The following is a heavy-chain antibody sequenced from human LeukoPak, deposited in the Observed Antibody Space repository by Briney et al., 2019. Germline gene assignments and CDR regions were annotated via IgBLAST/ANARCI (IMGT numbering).Heavy chain of an antibody. J-gene: IGHJ4*02. CDR2: IYTSGST. Sequence: SQTLSLTCTVSGGSISSGSYYWSWIRQPAGKGLEWIGRIYTSGSTNYNPSLKSRVTISVDTSKNQSSLKLSSVTAADTAVYYCAVGFWSGFDYWGQGTLVTVSS. CDR1: GGSISSGSYY. CDR3: AVGFWSGFDY. D-gene: IGHD3-3*01. V-gene: IGHV4-61*02.